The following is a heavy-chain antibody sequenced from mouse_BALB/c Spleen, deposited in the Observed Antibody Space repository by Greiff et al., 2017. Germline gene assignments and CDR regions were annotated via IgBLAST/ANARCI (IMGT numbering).Heavy chain of an antibody. CDR2: ISTYYGDA. V-gene: IGHV1S137*01. Sequence: QVQLKESGAELVRPGVSVKISCKGSGYTFTDYAMHWVKQSHAKSLEWIGVISTYYGDASYNQKFKGKATMTVDKSSSTAYMELARLTSEDSAIYYCARGADGYLYYFDYWGQGTTLTVSS. J-gene: IGHJ2*01. D-gene: IGHD2-3*01. CDR1: GYTFTDYA. CDR3: ARGADGYLYYFDY.